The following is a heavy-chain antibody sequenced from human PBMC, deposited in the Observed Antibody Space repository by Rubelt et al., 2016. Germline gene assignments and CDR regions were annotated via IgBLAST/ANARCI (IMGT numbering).Heavy chain of an antibody. CDR2: ISGRGGST. Sequence: EVQLVESGGGLVQPGGSLRLSCSASGFTFSSYAMHWVRQAPGKGLEWVSAISGRGGSTYYADSGKGRFTISRDNSKNTLFLQMNSLRVEDTAVYYCAKGSWFDPWGQGTLVTVSS. CDR3: AKGSWFDP. V-gene: IGHV3-23*04. J-gene: IGHJ5*02. CDR1: GFTFSSYA.